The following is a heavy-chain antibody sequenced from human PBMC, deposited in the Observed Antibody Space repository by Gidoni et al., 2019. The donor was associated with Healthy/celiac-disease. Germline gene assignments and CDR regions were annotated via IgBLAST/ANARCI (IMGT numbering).Heavy chain of an antibody. J-gene: IGHJ6*02. V-gene: IGHV4-59*01. CDR2: IYYSGST. CDR1: GGSIISDY. CDR3: ARGDTAMVRGYYYYGMDV. Sequence: QVQLQESGPGLVKPSETLSLTCTVSGGSIISDYWSWIRQPPGKGLEWIGYIYYSGSTNYTPVLKWRVTISVDTSKNQFSLKLRSVTAADTAVDYCARGDTAMVRGYYYYGMDVWGQGTTVTVSS. D-gene: IGHD5-18*01.